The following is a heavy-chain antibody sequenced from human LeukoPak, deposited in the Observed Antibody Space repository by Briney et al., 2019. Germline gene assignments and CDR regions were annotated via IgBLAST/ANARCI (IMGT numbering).Heavy chain of an antibody. V-gene: IGHV4-34*01. D-gene: IGHD4-17*01. CDR2: INHSGST. J-gene: IGHJ4*02. Sequence: SETLSLTCAVSGGSFSGYYWSWIRQPPGKGLEWIGEINHSGSTNYNPSLKSRVTISVDTSKNQFSLKLSSVTAADTAVYYCARSDYGDYEGQYYFDYWGQGTLVTVSS. CDR1: GGSFSGYY. CDR3: ARSDYGDYEGQYYFDY.